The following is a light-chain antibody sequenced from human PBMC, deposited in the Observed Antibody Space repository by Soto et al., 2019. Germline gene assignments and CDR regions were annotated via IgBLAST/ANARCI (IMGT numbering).Light chain of an antibody. Sequence: QSALTQPRSVSGSPGQSVTISCTGTSSDVGGYNYVSWYQQHPGKAPKLMIYDVSKRPSGVPDRFSGSKSGNTASLTISGLQAEDEADYYCCSYDGRYLVVFGRGTKLTVL. V-gene: IGLV2-11*01. CDR1: SSDVGGYNY. CDR3: CSYDGRYLVV. CDR2: DVS. J-gene: IGLJ2*01.